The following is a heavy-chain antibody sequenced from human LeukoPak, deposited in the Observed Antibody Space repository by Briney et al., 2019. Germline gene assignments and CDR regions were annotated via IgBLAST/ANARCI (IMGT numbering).Heavy chain of an antibody. CDR3: TAVQVVGAGGY. CDR2: TRNKANSYTT. CDR1: GFTFSDHY. D-gene: IGHD2-2*01. J-gene: IGHJ4*02. V-gene: IGHV3-72*01. Sequence: GGSLRLSCAASGFTFSDHYMDWVRQAPGKGLEWVGRTRNKANSYTTEYAASVKGRFTISRDDSKNSLYLQMNSLKTEDTAVYYCTAVQVVGAGGYWGQGTLVTVSS.